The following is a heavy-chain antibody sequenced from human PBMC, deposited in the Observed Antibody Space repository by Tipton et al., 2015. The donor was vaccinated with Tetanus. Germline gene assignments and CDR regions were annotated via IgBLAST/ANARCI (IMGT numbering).Heavy chain of an antibody. CDR1: GFTFSSFG. D-gene: IGHD2-15*01. V-gene: IGHV3-21*01. CDR3: ARVPGAGVGHCSGGNCHYFDY. J-gene: IGHJ4*02. CDR2: ITGSSSYI. Sequence: SLRLSCAASGFTFSSFGMTWVRQAPGKGLEWVSSITGSSSYIYYADSVKGRFTISRDNAKNSLYLQMNSLRAEDTAMYYCARVPGAGVGHCSGGNCHYFDYWGQGTLVTVSS.